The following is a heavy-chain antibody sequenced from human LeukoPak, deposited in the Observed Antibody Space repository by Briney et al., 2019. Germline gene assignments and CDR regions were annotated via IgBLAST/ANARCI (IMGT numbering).Heavy chain of an antibody. CDR1: GFTFSSYW. J-gene: IGHJ2*01. CDR2: INQDGSEK. V-gene: IGHV3-7*01. Sequence: GGSLRLSCAASGFTFSSYWMSWVRQAPGKGLEWVANINQDGSEKYYVDSVKGRFTISRDNGRSSLFLRMISLRVEDTAVYYCARDRHGDTGDWSFDLWGRGTLVTVSS. D-gene: IGHD4-17*01. CDR3: ARDRHGDTGDWSFDL.